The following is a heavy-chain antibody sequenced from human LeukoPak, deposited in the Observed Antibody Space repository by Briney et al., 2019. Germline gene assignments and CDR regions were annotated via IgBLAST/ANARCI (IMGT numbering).Heavy chain of an antibody. J-gene: IGHJ4*02. D-gene: IGHD1-26*01. CDR3: AKDSPFGGN. Sequence: GGSLRLSCAASGFTVRSYYMSWVRQAPGKGLEWVANIKGDGSEKNYVGSVKGRFTISRDNAKNPLYLQMNSLRAEDTAVYYCAKDSPFGGNWGQGTLVTVSS. CDR1: GFTVRSYY. V-gene: IGHV3-7*01. CDR2: IKGDGSEK.